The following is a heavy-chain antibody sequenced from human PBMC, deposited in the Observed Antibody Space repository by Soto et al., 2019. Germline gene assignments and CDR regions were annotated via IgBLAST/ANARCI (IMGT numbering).Heavy chain of an antibody. Sequence: PSETLSLTCAVYGGSFSGYYWSWIRQPPGKGLEWIGEINHSGSTNYNPSLKSRVTISVDTSKNQFSLKLSSVTAADTAVYYCARGRGTYSSSSLYYSGQGTLVTVSS. CDR1: GGSFSGYY. J-gene: IGHJ4*02. CDR3: ARGRGTYSSSSLYY. CDR2: INHSGST. V-gene: IGHV4-34*01. D-gene: IGHD6-13*01.